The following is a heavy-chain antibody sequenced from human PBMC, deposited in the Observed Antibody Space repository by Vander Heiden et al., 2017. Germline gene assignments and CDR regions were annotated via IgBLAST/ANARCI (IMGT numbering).Heavy chain of an antibody. V-gene: IGHV1-69*01. CDR1: AGTLSRYS. Sequence: QVKLLQPVAAVKKPGSSVKVSCNAFAGTLSRYSSSWLRQNPGKGLEWMGGFIPILASPRYAPKFQGRLHITADESTSTFYMEMSNLKSEDTAVYYCAGYARIEYYFDYWGQGTLVTVSS. CDR2: FIPILASP. J-gene: IGHJ4*02. CDR3: AGYARIEYYFDY. D-gene: IGHD5-12*01.